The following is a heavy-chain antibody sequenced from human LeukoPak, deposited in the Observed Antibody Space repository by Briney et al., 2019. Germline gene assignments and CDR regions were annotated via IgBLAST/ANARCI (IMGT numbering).Heavy chain of an antibody. CDR2: IYHSGST. J-gene: IGHJ6*03. CDR3: ARLYLIEDYDFWSGYSESMDV. D-gene: IGHD3-3*01. V-gene: IGHV4-38-2*01. Sequence: SETLSLTCAVSGYSISSGYYWGWIRQPPGKGLEWIGSIYHSGSTYYNPSFKSRVTISVDTSKNQFSLKLSSVTAADTAVYYCARLYLIEDYDFWSGYSESMDVWGKGTTVTVSS. CDR1: GYSISSGYY.